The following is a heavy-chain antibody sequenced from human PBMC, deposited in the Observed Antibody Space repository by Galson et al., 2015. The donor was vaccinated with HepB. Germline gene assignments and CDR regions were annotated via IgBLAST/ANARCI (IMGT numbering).Heavy chain of an antibody. Sequence: SVKVSCKASGYSFTSYGISWVRQAPGQGLEWMGWVSVYNGNTNYAQKVQGRVTMTTDTSTSTAYMELRSLRSEDTAVYYCARGAVYVNFRIAAAGIWLGYWGQGTLVTVSS. CDR1: GYSFTSYG. V-gene: IGHV1-18*01. CDR2: VSVYNGNT. CDR3: ARGAVYVNFRIAAAGIWLGY. J-gene: IGHJ4*02. D-gene: IGHD6-13*01.